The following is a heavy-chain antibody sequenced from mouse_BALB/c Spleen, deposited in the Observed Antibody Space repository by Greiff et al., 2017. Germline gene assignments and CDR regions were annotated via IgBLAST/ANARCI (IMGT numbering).Heavy chain of an antibody. CDR2: IDPENGNT. CDR3: ARDYGRAY. V-gene: IGHV14-1*02. Sequence: VQLQQSGAELVRPGALVKLSCKASGFNIKDYYMHWVKQRPEQGLEWIGWIDPENGNTIYDPKFQGKASITADTSPNTAYLQLRSLTSEDTAVYYWARDYGRAYWGQGTLVTVSA. CDR1: GFNIKDYY. J-gene: IGHJ3*01. D-gene: IGHD1-1*01.